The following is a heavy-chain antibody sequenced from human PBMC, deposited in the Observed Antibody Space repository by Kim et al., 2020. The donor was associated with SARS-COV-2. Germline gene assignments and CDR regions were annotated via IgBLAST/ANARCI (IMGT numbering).Heavy chain of an antibody. CDR1: GFTLRRYW. J-gene: IGHJ3*01. D-gene: IGHD2-21*02. CDR2: IKQDGSEK. V-gene: IGHV3-7*01. Sequence: GGSLRLSCAAPGFTLRRYWMTWVRPAPGEGLEWVANIKQDGSEKHYVDSVKGRFTISRDNAMNSLFLKMNSLRAEDTGVYYCARDAAVTGTDGLYVWGQGTVVTVSS. CDR3: ARDAAVTGTDGLYV.